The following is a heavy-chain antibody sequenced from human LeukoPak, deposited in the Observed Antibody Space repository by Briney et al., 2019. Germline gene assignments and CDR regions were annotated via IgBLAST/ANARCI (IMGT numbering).Heavy chain of an antibody. CDR1: GGSFSGYY. Sequence: PSETLSLTCVVYGGSFSGYYWSWIRQPPGKGLEWIGEINHSGSTNYNPSLKSRVTISVDTSKNQFSLKLSSVTAADTAVYYCARVAAAGTTYFDYWGKGTLVTVSS. J-gene: IGHJ4*02. V-gene: IGHV4-34*01. D-gene: IGHD6-13*01. CDR3: ARVAAAGTTYFDY. CDR2: INHSGST.